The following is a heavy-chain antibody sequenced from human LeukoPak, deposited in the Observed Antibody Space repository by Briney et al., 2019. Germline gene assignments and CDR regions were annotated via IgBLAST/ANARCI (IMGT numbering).Heavy chain of an antibody. V-gene: IGHV4-61*02. J-gene: IGHJ5*02. CDR1: GGSISSGSYY. Sequence: PSETLSLTCTVSGGSISSGSYYWSWIRQPAGKGLEWIGRIYTSGSTNYHPSLKSRVTISVDTSKNQFSLKLSSVTAADTAVYYCARHEYSGSYYGLSWFDPWGQGTLVTVSS. CDR2: IYTSGST. CDR3: ARHEYSGSYYGLSWFDP. D-gene: IGHD1-26*01.